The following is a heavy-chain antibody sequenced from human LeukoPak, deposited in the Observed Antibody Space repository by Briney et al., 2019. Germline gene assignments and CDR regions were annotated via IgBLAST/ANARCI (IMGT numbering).Heavy chain of an antibody. Sequence: PGGSLRLSCAASGFTFSSYWMHWVRQAPGKGLVWVSRINSDGSSTSYADSVKGRFTISRDNAKNTLYLQMNSLRAEDTAVYYCARDLYCGGDCYTNWFDPWGQGTLVTVSS. J-gene: IGHJ5*02. CDR2: INSDGSST. CDR3: ARDLYCGGDCYTNWFDP. D-gene: IGHD2-21*02. CDR1: GFTFSSYW. V-gene: IGHV3-74*01.